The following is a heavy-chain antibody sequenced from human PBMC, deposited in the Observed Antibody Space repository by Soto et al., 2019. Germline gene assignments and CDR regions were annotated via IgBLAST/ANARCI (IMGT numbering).Heavy chain of an antibody. CDR1: GGTFSSYA. V-gene: IGHV1-69*01. D-gene: IGHD2-2*01. J-gene: IGHJ4*02. Sequence: QVQLVQSGAEVKKPGSSVKVSCKASGGTFSSYAISWVRQAPGQGLEWMGGIIPIFGTANYAQNFQGRVTITADEYTSIAIMEFSSLRSEDTSVYYCAREPALLPAASVYVDYWGQGTLVTVSS. CDR3: AREPALLPAASVYVDY. CDR2: IIPIFGTA.